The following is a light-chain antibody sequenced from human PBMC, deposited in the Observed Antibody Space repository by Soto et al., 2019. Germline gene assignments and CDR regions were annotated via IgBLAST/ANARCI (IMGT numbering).Light chain of an antibody. CDR1: QSVSNN. J-gene: IGKJ3*01. Sequence: EIVMTQSPATLSVSPGERATLSCRASQSVSNNLAWYQQKPGQAPRLLIYDASTRATGIPARFSGSGSGTEFTLTISSLQSEDFAVYYCQQYNNWTPETFGPGTKVDIK. CDR2: DAS. V-gene: IGKV3-15*01. CDR3: QQYNNWTPET.